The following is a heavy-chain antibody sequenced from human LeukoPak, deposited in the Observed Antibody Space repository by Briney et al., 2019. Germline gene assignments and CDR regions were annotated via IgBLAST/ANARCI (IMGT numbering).Heavy chain of an antibody. J-gene: IGHJ4*02. CDR3: ARGEGLIVSSGWYYY. CDR2: INPNSGGT. D-gene: IGHD6-19*01. V-gene: IGHV1-2*02. CDR1: VYTFTGYY. Sequence: ASVKVSCKASVYTFTGYYMHWVRQAPGQGLEWMGWINPNSGGTNYAQKFQGRVTMTRDTSISTAYMELSRLRSDDTAVYYCARGEGLIVSSGWYYYWGQGTLVTVSS.